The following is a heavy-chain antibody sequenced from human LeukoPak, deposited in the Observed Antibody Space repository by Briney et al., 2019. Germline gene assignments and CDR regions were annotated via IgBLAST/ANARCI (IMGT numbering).Heavy chain of an antibody. Sequence: GESLKISCKGPGYSFSNYWIGWVRQMPGKGLEWMGIIYPADSDIRYSPSFQGQVAISADKSINTAYLQWSSLKASDTAIYYCARHLSSNWYNEKAFDFWGQGILVTVSS. CDR1: GYSFSNYW. J-gene: IGHJ4*02. V-gene: IGHV5-51*01. D-gene: IGHD6-13*01. CDR3: ARHLSSNWYNEKAFDF. CDR2: IYPADSDI.